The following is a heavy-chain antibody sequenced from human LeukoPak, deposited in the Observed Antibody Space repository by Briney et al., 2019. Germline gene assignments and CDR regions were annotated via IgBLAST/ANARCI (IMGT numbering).Heavy chain of an antibody. D-gene: IGHD5-18*01. J-gene: IGHJ4*02. CDR1: GFTFSSSA. CDR2: SGSGSGGST. V-gene: IGHV3-23*01. CDR3: ARHLSGVTGYTYGRGIDY. Sequence: GGSLRLSCAASGFTFSSSAMSWVRQAPGKGLEWVSSSGSGSGGSTYYADSVKGRFTISRDNSKNTLYLQMNSLRAEDTAVYYCARHLSGVTGYTYGRGIDYWGQGTLVTVSS.